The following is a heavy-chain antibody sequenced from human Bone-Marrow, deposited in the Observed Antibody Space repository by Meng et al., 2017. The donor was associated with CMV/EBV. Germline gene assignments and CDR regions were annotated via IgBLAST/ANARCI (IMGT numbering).Heavy chain of an antibody. CDR3: SKWSSAWYHEYYFDY. D-gene: IGHD6-19*01. J-gene: IGHJ4*02. CDR1: GSTFSRNV. Sequence: SGSTFSRNVMHWVRQAPGKGLEWVAVIWHDGSKEYYADSVKGRFTVSRDNSKNTLYLQMNSLRVEDTAVYYCSKWSSAWYHEYYFDYWGQGTLVTVSS. V-gene: IGHV3-33*06. CDR2: IWHDGSKE.